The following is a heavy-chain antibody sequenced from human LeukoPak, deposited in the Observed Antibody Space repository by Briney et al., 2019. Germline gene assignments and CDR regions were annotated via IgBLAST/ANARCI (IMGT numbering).Heavy chain of an antibody. CDR2: IQPDGSEG. CDR3: ASQSFAKFDP. D-gene: IGHD3-16*01. CDR1: GGSISSSNW. Sequence: PSETLSLTCAVSGGSISSSNWWSWVRQAPGKGLEWVGNIQPDGSEGYSVDSVEGRFTISRDNARNSLFLQMNSLRVEDTAVYYCASQSFAKFDPWGQGTLVIVSS. V-gene: IGHV3-7*01. J-gene: IGHJ5*02.